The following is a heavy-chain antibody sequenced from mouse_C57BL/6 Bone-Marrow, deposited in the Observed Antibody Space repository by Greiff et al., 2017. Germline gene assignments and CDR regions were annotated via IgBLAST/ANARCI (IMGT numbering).Heavy chain of an antibody. CDR3: ARRGYAPFAY. Sequence: EVQLVESGGDLVKPGGSLKLSCAASGFTFSSYGMSWVRQTPDKRLEWVATISSGGSYTYYPASVKGRFTISRDNAKNTLYLQMSSLKSEDTAMYYCARRGYAPFAYWGQGTLVTVSA. D-gene: IGHD3-1*01. J-gene: IGHJ3*01. V-gene: IGHV5-6*01. CDR2: ISSGGSYT. CDR1: GFTFSSYG.